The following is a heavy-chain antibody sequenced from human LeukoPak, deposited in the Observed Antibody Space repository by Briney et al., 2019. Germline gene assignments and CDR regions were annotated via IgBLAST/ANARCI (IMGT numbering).Heavy chain of an antibody. CDR2: ISSSSSYI. J-gene: IGHJ5*02. D-gene: IGHD1-20*01. V-gene: IGHV3-21*01. CDR1: GFTFSSYS. CDR3: AREGVTGTWFDP. Sequence: GGSLRLSCAASGFTFSSYSMNWVRQAPGQGLEWVSSISSSSSYIYYADSAKGRFTISRDNAKNSLYLQMNSLRAEDTAVYYCAREGVTGTWFDPWGQGTLVTVSS.